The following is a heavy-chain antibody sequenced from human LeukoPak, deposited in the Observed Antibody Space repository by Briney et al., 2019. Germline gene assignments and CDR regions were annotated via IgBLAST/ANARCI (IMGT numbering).Heavy chain of an antibody. D-gene: IGHD5-18*01. V-gene: IGHV4-59*01. CDR2: IYYSGST. Sequence: SETLSLTCTVSGGSISSYYWSWIRQPPGKGLEWVGCIYYSGSTNYNPSLKSRVTISVDTSKNQFSLKLSSVTAADTAVYYCARGGQLWSIDYWGQGTLVTVSS. CDR1: GGSISSYY. J-gene: IGHJ4*02. CDR3: ARGGQLWSIDY.